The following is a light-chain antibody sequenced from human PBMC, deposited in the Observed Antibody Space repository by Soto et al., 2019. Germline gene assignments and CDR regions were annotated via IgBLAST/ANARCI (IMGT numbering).Light chain of an antibody. CDR1: QSVSSR. CDR3: HQRTSWSPYT. CDR2: AAS. Sequence: EIVLTQSPATLSLSPGERATLSCRASQSVSSRLAWYQHKPGQAPRLLIYAASNRATGIPARFSGSGSGTDFTLTISSLEPEDFAIYYCHQRTSWSPYTFGQGTKLEIK. J-gene: IGKJ2*01. V-gene: IGKV3-11*01.